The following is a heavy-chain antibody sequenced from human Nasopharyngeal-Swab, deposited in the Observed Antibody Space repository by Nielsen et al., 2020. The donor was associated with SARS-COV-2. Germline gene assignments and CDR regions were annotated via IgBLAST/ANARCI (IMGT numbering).Heavy chain of an antibody. CDR3: EGIYGSGSWVLFDY. CDR2: ISGSGDNT. D-gene: IGHD3-10*01. J-gene: IGHJ4*02. CDR1: GFTFSTYA. V-gene: IGHV3-23*01. Sequence: GGSLRLSCAASGFTFSTYAMNWVRQAPGKGLEWVSAISGSGDNTYYGDSVKGRFTISRDNSKNTVYLQMNSLRDEDTAVYYCEGIYGSGSWVLFDYWGQGTLVTVSS.